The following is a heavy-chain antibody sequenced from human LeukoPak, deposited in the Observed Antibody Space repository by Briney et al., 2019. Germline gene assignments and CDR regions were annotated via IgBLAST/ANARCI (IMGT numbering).Heavy chain of an antibody. CDR3: ARQIHSGSYSYYYYYYMDV. V-gene: IGHV3-30*02. D-gene: IGHD3-10*01. Sequence: PGGSLRLSCAASGFIFSNYAMQWVRQAPGMGLEWVAFIRYDGGNKYYADSVKGRFTISRDNSKNTLYLQMNSLRAEDTAVYYCARQIHSGSYSYYYYYYMDVWGKGTTVTVSS. CDR2: IRYDGGNK. CDR1: GFIFSNYA. J-gene: IGHJ6*03.